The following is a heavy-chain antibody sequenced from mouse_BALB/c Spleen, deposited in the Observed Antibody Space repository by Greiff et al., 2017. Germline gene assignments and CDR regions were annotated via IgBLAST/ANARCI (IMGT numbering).Heavy chain of an antibody. Sequence: EVQVVESGPELVKPGASVKVSCKASGYAFTSYNMYWVKQSHGKSLEWIGYIDPYNGGTSYNQKFKGKATLTVDKSSSTAYMHLNSLTSEDSAVYYCARSGSYGNPWFAYWGQGTLVTVSA. V-gene: IGHV1S135*01. CDR1: GYAFTSYN. J-gene: IGHJ3*01. CDR3: ARSGSYGNPWFAY. D-gene: IGHD2-1*01. CDR2: IDPYNGGT.